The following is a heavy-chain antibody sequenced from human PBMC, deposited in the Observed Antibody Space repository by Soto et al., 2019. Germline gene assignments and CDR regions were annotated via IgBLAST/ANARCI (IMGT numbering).Heavy chain of an antibody. CDR3: AKDSSSWLYFDY. V-gene: IGHV3-23*01. CDR1: GFTFSSYA. D-gene: IGHD6-13*01. J-gene: IGHJ4*02. Sequence: PGGSLRLSCAASGFTFSSYAMSWVRQAPVKGLEWVSAISGSGGSTYYADSVKGRFTISRDNSKNTLYLQMNSLRAEDTAVYYCAKDSSSWLYFDYWGQGTLVTVSS. CDR2: ISGSGGST.